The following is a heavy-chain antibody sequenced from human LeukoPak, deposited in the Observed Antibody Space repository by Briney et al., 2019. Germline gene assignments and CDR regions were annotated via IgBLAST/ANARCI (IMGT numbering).Heavy chain of an antibody. V-gene: IGHV1-69*04. J-gene: IGHJ5*02. CDR3: ASGRMTTETTYCFDP. D-gene: IGHD4-11*01. CDR2: IIPIFGIT. Sequence: GASVKVSCKASGGTFISNAITWVRQAPGQGLEWMGRIIPIFGITDYAQKFQGRVTITADKSTSTAYMEFSSLRSEDTAVYYCASGRMTTETTYCFDPWGQGTLITVSS. CDR1: GGTFISNA.